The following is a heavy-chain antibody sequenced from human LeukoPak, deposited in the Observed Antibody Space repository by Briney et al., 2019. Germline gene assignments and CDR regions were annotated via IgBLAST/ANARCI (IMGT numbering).Heavy chain of an antibody. CDR2: INYSGST. D-gene: IGHD4-17*01. CDR3: AREGRQDYVYFDH. Sequence: SETLSLTRTVSGGSINYWSWIRQPPGKGLEWIGYINYSGSTNYNPSLKSRVTMSVDTSKNQFSLKLSSVTAADTAMYYCAREGRQDYVYFDHWGQGSLVTVSS. CDR1: GGSINY. V-gene: IGHV4-59*01. J-gene: IGHJ4*02.